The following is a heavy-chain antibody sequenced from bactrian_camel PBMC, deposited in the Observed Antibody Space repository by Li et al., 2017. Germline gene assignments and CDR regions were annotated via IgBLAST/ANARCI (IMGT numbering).Heavy chain of an antibody. CDR1: GNTYSLNC. D-gene: IGHD4*01. J-gene: IGHJ4*01. Sequence: VQLVESGGGTAQRGRSLRLSCAASGNTYSLNCLGWFRQASGKDREGVATIYTDPYISDDGTYADSVKGRFTISRDKATNTVYLQMNNLQPEDTAMYYCAAEGRDGDSHCPRGLIIFAAQLSQIFRYWGQGTQVTV. CDR3: AAEGRDGDSHCPRGLIIFAAQLSQIFRY. CDR2: IYTDPYIS. V-gene: IGHV3S54*01.